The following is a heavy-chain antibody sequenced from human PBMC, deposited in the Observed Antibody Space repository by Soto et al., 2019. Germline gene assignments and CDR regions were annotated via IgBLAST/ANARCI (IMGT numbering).Heavy chain of an antibody. J-gene: IGHJ3*02. D-gene: IGHD6-13*01. CDR1: RFSFSSYA. V-gene: IGHV3-23*01. Sequence: LESGGDLVQPGGSLRLSCAASRFSFSSYAMSWVRQAPGKGLEWVAATSGGGYDTFYADSVKGRFTISRDNSKNMLYLQMHSLRAEDTAVYYCAKEIAGIGKGVYDIWGQGTMVTVSS. CDR3: AKEIAGIGKGVYDI. CDR2: TSGGGYDT.